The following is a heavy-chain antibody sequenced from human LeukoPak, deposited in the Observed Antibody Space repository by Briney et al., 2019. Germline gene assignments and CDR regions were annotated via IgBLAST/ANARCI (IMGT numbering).Heavy chain of an antibody. CDR2: ISSSSYI. CDR1: GFTFSSYS. J-gene: IGHJ4*02. CDR3: ARDIGGYCSSTSCR. Sequence: GGSLRLSCAASGFTFSSYSMNWVRQAPGKGLEWVSSISSSSYIYYADSGKGRFTISRDNAQNSLYLQMNSLRAEDTAVYYCARDIGGYCSSTSCRWGQGTLVTVSS. D-gene: IGHD2-2*01. V-gene: IGHV3-21*01.